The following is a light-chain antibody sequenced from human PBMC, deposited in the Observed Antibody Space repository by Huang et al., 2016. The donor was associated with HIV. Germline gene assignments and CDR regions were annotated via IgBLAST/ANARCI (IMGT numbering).Light chain of an antibody. Sequence: EIVMTQSPATLSVSPGERATLSCRASQSVNNNLAWYQQKPGQAPRLLIYGTSTRVAAVEARFSGSGSGTEFPLTISGLQSEDSAVYYCHQYDNWPPFTFGQGTKLEIK. J-gene: IGKJ2*01. CDR2: GTS. V-gene: IGKV3-15*01. CDR3: HQYDNWPPFT. CDR1: QSVNNN.